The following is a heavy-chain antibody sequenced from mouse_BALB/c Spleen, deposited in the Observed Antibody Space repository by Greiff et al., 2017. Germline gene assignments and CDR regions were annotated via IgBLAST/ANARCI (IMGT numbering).Heavy chain of an antibody. Sequence: EVHLVESGGDLVKPGGSLKLSCAASGFTFSSYGMSWVRQTPDKRLEWVATISSGGSYTYYPDSVKGRFTISRDNAKNTLYLQMSSLKSEDTAMYYCARLRREGDAIDYWGQGTSVTVSS. D-gene: IGHD2-12*01. J-gene: IGHJ4*01. V-gene: IGHV5-6*01. CDR1: GFTFSSYG. CDR2: ISSGGSYT. CDR3: ARLRREGDAIDY.